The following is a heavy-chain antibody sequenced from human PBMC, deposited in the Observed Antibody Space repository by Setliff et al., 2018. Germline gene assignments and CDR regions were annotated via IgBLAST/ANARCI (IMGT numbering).Heavy chain of an antibody. J-gene: IGHJ5*02. Sequence: GESLKISCKGSGYGFTSYWIGWVRQMPGKGLEWMGIIYPGDSDTRYSPSFQGQVTISADKSISTAYLQWSSLKASDTAMYYCARHPYYYGSGTYLDNNNRWFDPWGQGTLVTVS. CDR1: GYGFTSYW. V-gene: IGHV5-51*01. D-gene: IGHD3-10*01. CDR3: ARHPYYYGSGTYLDNNNRWFDP. CDR2: IYPGDSDT.